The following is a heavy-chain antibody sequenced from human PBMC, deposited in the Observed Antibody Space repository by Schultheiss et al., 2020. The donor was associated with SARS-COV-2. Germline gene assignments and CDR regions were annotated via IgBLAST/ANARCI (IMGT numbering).Heavy chain of an antibody. Sequence: SQTLSLTCTVSGGSISSYYWGWIRQPPGKGLEWIGEINHSGSTKYNPSLKSRVTISVDTSKNQFSLKLSSVTAADTAVYYCARAARGYCSGGSCYYFDYWGQGTLVTVSS. CDR3: ARAARGYCSGGSCYYFDY. J-gene: IGHJ4*02. CDR2: INHSGST. V-gene: IGHV4-34*01. D-gene: IGHD2-15*01. CDR1: GGSISSYY.